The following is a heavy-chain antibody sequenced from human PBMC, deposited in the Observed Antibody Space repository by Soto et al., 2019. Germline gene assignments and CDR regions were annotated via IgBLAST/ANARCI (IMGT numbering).Heavy chain of an antibody. CDR1: GGTFSSYA. J-gene: IGHJ4*02. Sequence: SVKVSCKASGGTFSSYAISWVRQAPGQGLEWMGGIIPIFGTANYAQKFQGRVTVTADESTSTAYMELSSLRSDDTAVYYCARDRERDGYNHWGQGTLVTVSS. CDR2: IIPIFGTA. D-gene: IGHD5-12*01. V-gene: IGHV1-69*13. CDR3: ARDRERDGYNH.